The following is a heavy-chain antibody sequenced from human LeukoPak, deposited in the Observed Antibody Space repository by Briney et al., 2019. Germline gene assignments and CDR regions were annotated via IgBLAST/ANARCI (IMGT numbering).Heavy chain of an antibody. V-gene: IGHV1-69*01. Sequence: ASVKGSCKASGGTFISYSISWVRQAPGQGLEWMGGIIPIFGTANYAQKFQGRVTITADESTSTAYMELSSLRYEDTGVYYCAREDCSGGSCYYFDYWGQGTLVTVSS. D-gene: IGHD2-15*01. J-gene: IGHJ4*02. CDR2: IIPIFGTA. CDR1: GGTFISYS. CDR3: AREDCSGGSCYYFDY.